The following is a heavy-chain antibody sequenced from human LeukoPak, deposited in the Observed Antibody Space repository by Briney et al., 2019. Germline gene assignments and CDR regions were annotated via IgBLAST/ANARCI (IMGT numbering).Heavy chain of an antibody. CDR3: ARDRWHSSGWYTGEFDY. CDR2: ISSSSSYI. D-gene: IGHD6-19*01. V-gene: IGHV3-21*01. Sequence: GRSLRLSCTASGFTFGDYAMSWFRQAPGKGLEWVSSISSSSSYIYYADSVKGRFTISRDNAKNSLYLQMNSLRAEDTAVYYCARDRWHSSGWYTGEFDYWGQGTLVTVSS. J-gene: IGHJ4*02. CDR1: GFTFGDYA.